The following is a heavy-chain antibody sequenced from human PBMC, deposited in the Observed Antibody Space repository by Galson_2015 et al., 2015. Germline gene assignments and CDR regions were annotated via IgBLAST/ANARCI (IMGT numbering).Heavy chain of an antibody. CDR1: GFTFSSYS. J-gene: IGHJ4*02. D-gene: IGHD6-19*01. CDR3: ARVGVAGTGGDY. V-gene: IGHV3-21*05. Sequence: SLRLSCAASGFTFSSYSMNWVRQAPGKGLEWVSYISSSSSYIYYADSVKGRFTISRGNAKNSLYLQMNSLRAEDTAVYYCARVGVAGTGGDYWGQGTLVTVSS. CDR2: ISSSSSYI.